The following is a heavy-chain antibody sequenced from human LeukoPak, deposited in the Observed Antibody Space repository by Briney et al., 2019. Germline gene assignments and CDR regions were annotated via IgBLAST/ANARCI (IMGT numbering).Heavy chain of an antibody. Sequence: PGGSLRLSCAASGFTFSSYSMNWVRQAPGKGLEWVSSISSSSSYIYYADSVKGRFAISRDNAKNSMYLQMNSLRAEDTAVYYCARLRPSAMVTYLLDYWGQGTLVTVSS. J-gene: IGHJ4*02. CDR3: ARLRPSAMVTYLLDY. D-gene: IGHD5-18*01. CDR1: GFTFSSYS. CDR2: ISSSSSYI. V-gene: IGHV3-21*01.